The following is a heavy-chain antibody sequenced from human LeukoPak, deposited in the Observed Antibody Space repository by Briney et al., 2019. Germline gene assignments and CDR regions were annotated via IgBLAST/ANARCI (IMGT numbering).Heavy chain of an antibody. V-gene: IGHV3-48*02. J-gene: IGHJ4*02. CDR1: GFSFSTYT. CDR3: ARARRYRSSWYHDY. D-gene: IGHD6-13*01. CDR2: ISSSSSTI. Sequence: GSLSLSCAASGFSFSTYTMNWVRQAPGKGLDWVSYISSSSSTIYYADSVKGRFTISRDNANNSLYLQMNSLRDEDTAVYYCARARRYRSSWYHDYWGQGSLVTVSS.